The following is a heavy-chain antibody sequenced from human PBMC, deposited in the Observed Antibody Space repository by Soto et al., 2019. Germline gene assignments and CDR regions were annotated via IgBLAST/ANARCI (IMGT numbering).Heavy chain of an antibody. CDR3: ARYCSSSSCYGVFDY. CDR1: GGSISSSNW. Sequence: SETLSLTCAVSGGSISSSNWWSWVRQPPGKGLEWIGEINHSGSTNYNPSLKSRVTISEDTSKNQFSLMLRSVTDADTAVYYCARYCSSSSCYGVFDYWGQGTLVTVSS. D-gene: IGHD2-2*01. V-gene: IGHV4-4*02. J-gene: IGHJ4*02. CDR2: INHSGST.